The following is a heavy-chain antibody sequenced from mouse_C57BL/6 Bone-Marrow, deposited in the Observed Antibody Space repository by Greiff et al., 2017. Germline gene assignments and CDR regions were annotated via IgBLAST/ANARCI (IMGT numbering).Heavy chain of an antibody. V-gene: IGHV1-69*01. Sequence: QVQLQQPGAELVMPGASVKLSCKASGYTFTSYWMHWVKQRPGQGLEWIGEIDPSDSYTNYNQKFKGKSTLTVDKSSSTAYMQLSSLTSEDSAVYYCARDWLRRGLYFDYWGQGTTLTVSS. D-gene: IGHD2-2*01. CDR3: ARDWLRRGLYFDY. CDR1: GYTFTSYW. J-gene: IGHJ2*01. CDR2: IDPSDSYT.